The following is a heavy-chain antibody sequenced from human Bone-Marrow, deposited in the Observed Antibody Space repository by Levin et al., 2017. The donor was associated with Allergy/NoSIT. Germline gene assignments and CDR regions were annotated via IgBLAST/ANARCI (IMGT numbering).Heavy chain of an antibody. Sequence: GESLKISCAASGFTFSDYYMSWIRQAPGKGLEWVSYISSSGSTIYYADSVKGRFTISRDNAKNSLYLQMNSLRAEDTAVYYCARDANWNGGSGWFDPWGQGTLVTVSS. D-gene: IGHD1-1*01. CDR2: ISSSGSTI. CDR3: ARDANWNGGSGWFDP. CDR1: GFTFSDYY. V-gene: IGHV3-11*01. J-gene: IGHJ5*02.